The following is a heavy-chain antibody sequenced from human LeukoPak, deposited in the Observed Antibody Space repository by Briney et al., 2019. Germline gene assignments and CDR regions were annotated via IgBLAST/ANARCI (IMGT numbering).Heavy chain of an antibody. CDR2: INPNSGGT. CDR1: GYTFTGYY. J-gene: IGHJ4*02. Sequence: GASVKVSCKASGYTFTGYYMHWVRQAPGQGLEWVGRINPNSGGTNYAQKFQGRVTMTRDTSISTAYMELSRLRSDDTAVYYCASYGPIVGSPFDYWGQGTLVTVSS. CDR3: ASYGPIVGSPFDY. V-gene: IGHV1-2*06. D-gene: IGHD3-22*01.